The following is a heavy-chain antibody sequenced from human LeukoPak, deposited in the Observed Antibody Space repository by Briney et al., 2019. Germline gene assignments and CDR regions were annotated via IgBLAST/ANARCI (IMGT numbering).Heavy chain of an antibody. Sequence: SHTLSLTCAVYAGSFSSYYWSWIRQPPRKGLEWIGEINHSGSTNYNPSLKSRVTISVDTSKNQFSLKLSSVTAADTAVYYCARETLKYIVVVPAAMRSNWFDPWGQGTLVTVSS. CDR3: ARETLKYIVVVPAAMRSNWFDP. V-gene: IGHV4-34*01. CDR2: INHSGST. D-gene: IGHD2-2*01. J-gene: IGHJ5*02. CDR1: AGSFSSYY.